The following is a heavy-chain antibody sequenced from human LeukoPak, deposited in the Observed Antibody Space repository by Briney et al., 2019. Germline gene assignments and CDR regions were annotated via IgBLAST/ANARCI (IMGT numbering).Heavy chain of an antibody. CDR1: GGTFSSYA. D-gene: IGHD3-22*01. CDR2: IIPIFGTA. V-gene: IGHV1-69*13. CDR3: AREVSDSSGSDY. J-gene: IGHJ4*02. Sequence: GASVKVSCKASGGTFSSYAISWVRQAPGQGLEWMGGIIPIFGTANYAQKFQGRVTITADESTSTAYMELRSLRSDDTAVYYCAREVSDSSGSDYWGQGTLVTVSS.